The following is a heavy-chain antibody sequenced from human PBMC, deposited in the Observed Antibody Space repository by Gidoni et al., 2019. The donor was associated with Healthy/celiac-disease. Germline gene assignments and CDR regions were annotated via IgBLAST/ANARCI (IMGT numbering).Heavy chain of an antibody. Sequence: EVQLVESGGGLVQPGRSLRLYCTASGFTFGDYAMSWVRQAPGKGLEWVGFIRSKAYGGTTEYAASVKGRFTISRDDSKSIAYLQMNSLKTEDTAVYYCTSSRFGELLDCWGQGTLVTVSS. CDR2: IRSKAYGGTT. V-gene: IGHV3-49*04. CDR3: TSSRFGELLDC. J-gene: IGHJ4*02. D-gene: IGHD3-10*01. CDR1: GFTFGDYA.